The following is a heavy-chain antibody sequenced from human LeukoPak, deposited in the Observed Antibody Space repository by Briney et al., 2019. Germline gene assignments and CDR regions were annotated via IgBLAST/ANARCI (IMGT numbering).Heavy chain of an antibody. Sequence: ASETLSLTCTVSGGSISSSSYYWGWIRQPPGKGLEWIGSIYYSGSTYYNPSLKSRVTISVDTSKNQFSLKLSSVTAADTAVYYCARGGIAEDYWGQGTLVTVSP. D-gene: IGHD6-13*01. CDR2: IYYSGST. V-gene: IGHV4-39*01. J-gene: IGHJ4*02. CDR3: ARGGIAEDY. CDR1: GGSISSSSYY.